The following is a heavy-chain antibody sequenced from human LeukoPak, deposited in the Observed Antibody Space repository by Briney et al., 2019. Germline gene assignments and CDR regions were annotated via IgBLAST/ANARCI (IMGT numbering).Heavy chain of an antibody. D-gene: IGHD2-2*02. CDR2: ININSGGT. CDR1: GYSFTCYY. CDR3: ARDRAVVVPAAIYYYYYMDV. J-gene: IGHJ6*03. Sequence: ASVTLSRTGSGYSFTCYYIYWMRMGQAPGIGLEWLININSGGTNYAQEYQGRVSMTRDTSISTAYMELRRLRSDDTAVYYCARDRAVVVPAAIYYYYYMDVWGKGTTVTVSS. V-gene: IGHV1-2*02.